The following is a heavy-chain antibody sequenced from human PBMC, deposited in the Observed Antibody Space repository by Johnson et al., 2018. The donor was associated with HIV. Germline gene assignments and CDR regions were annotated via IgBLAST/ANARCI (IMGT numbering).Heavy chain of an antibody. Sequence: QVQLVESGGGLIQPGGSLRLSCAASGLSVSYGYMTWVRQAPGKGLEWVAVISYDGSNKYYVDSVKGRFTISRDNAKNSLYLQMNNLRPEDTALYYCARVGILRRRGAFDIWGQGTMVTVSS. V-gene: IGHV3-30*03. CDR2: ISYDGSNK. J-gene: IGHJ3*02. CDR1: GLSVSYGY. D-gene: IGHD2-15*01. CDR3: ARVGILRRRGAFDI.